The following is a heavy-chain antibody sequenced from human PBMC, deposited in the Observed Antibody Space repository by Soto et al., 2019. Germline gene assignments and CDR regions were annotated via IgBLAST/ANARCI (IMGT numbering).Heavy chain of an antibody. V-gene: IGHV2-5*02. CDR1: GFSLTTRGVG. Sequence: QITLKESGPPLVKPTQTLTLTCAFSGFSLTTRGVGVGWIRQPPGKALEWLALIYWDDDRRYSPSLKSRLTITKDTYENQVVLTMTNMDPVDTATYYCARDSTGWYGFDYWGQGILVTVSS. CDR2: IYWDDDR. D-gene: IGHD6-19*01. CDR3: ARDSTGWYGFDY. J-gene: IGHJ4*02.